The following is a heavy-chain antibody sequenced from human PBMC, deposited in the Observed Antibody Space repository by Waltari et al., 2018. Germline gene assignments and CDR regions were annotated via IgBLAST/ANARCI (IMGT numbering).Heavy chain of an antibody. J-gene: IGHJ4*03. V-gene: IGHV3-23*01. CDR3: AKLGSAAMVYYFDF. CDR2: FSVSAGAT. CDR1: GFNLPAYP. Sequence: EVQLLESGGGLVQPGGSPRLPCAAPGFNLPAYPMSWVRQAPGKGTEWVSTFSVSAGATYYADSVKGRFTISRDNSERTLYLQMNRLRADDSAVYYCAKLGSAAMVYYFDFWGQGTTVIVSS. D-gene: IGHD5-18*01.